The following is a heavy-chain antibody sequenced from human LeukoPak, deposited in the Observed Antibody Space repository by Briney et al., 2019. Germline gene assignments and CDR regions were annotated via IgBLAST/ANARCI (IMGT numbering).Heavy chain of an antibody. D-gene: IGHD1-26*01. J-gene: IGHJ5*02. Sequence: PSETLSLTCTVSSGSISTSNYYWGWVRQPPGKALEWIGNIFYSGSTYYSPSLKSRVTISVDTSKNQFSLKLSSVPAADTAVYYCARDVPGVYSGTNWFDPWGQGTLVTVSS. V-gene: IGHV4-39*07. CDR3: ARDVPGVYSGTNWFDP. CDR2: IFYSGST. CDR1: SGSISTSNYY.